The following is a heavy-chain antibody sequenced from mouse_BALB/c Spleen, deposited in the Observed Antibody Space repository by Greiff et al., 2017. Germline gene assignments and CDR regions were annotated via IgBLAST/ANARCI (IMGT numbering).Heavy chain of an antibody. J-gene: IGHJ4*01. CDR3: ARDMAGPYYYAMDY. V-gene: IGHV7-3*02. D-gene: IGHD3-3*01. Sequence: EVQLVESGGGLVQPGGSLRLSCATSGFTFTDYYMSWVRQPPGKALEWLGFIRNKANGYTTEYSASVKGRFTISRDNSQSILYLQMNTLRAEDSATYYCARDMAGPYYYAMDYWGQGTSVTVSS. CDR1: GFTFTDYY. CDR2: IRNKANGYTT.